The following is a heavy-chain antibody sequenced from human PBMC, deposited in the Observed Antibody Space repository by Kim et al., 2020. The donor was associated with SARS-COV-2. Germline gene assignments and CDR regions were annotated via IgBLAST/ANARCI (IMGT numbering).Heavy chain of an antibody. J-gene: IGHJ4*02. CDR3: ATSHTHLTYYDYVWGSYRHLPHDY. Sequence: GGSLRLSCAASGFTFSSYAMSWVRQAPGKGLEWVSAISGSGGSTYYADSVKGRFTISRDNSKNTLYLQMNSLRAEDTAVYYCATSHTHLTYYDYVWGSYRHLPHDYWGQGTLVTVSS. CDR2: ISGSGGST. V-gene: IGHV3-23*01. CDR1: GFTFSSYA. D-gene: IGHD3-16*02.